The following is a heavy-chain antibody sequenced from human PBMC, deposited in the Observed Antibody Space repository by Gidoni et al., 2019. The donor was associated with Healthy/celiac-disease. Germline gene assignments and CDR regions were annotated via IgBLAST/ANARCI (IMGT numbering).Heavy chain of an antibody. Sequence: QVQLQESGPGLVKPSETLSLTCTVSGYSISRGYYWGWIRHTPGKGLEWIGSIYHSGSTYYNPSLKSRVTISVETSKNQFSLKRSSVTAADTAVYYWARMAIVVVPAAKGGWFDPWGQGTLVTVAA. CDR3: ARMAIVVVPAAKGGWFDP. CDR1: GYSISRGYY. CDR2: IYHSGST. J-gene: IGHJ5*02. D-gene: IGHD2-2*01. V-gene: IGHV4-38-2*02.